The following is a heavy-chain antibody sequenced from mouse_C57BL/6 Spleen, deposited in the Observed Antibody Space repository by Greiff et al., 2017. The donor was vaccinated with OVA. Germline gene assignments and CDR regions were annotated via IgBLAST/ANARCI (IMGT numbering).Heavy chain of an antibody. CDR1: GYSFTSYY. V-gene: IGHV1-42*01. J-gene: IGHJ2*01. D-gene: IGHD3-2*02. CDR3: ARWGGQLRREGYFDY. Sequence: EVQLQQSGPELVKPGASVKISCKASGYSFTSYYMNWVKQSPEKSLEWIGEINPSTGGTTYNQKFKAKATLTVDKSSSTAYMQLKSLTSEDSAVYYCARWGGQLRREGYFDYWGQGTTLTVSS. CDR2: INPSTGGT.